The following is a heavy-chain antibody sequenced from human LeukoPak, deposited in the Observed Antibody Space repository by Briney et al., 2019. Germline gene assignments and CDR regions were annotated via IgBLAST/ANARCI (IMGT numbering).Heavy chain of an antibody. V-gene: IGHV3-23*01. D-gene: IGHD6-6*01. CDR3: AKRVPYSSSSVYFDY. J-gene: IGHJ4*02. CDR2: ISDSGSDT. CDR1: GFTFSSYG. Sequence: GGSLRLSCAVSGFTFSSYGMSWVRQAPGKGLEWVSSISDSGSDTYYADSVKGRFTISKDNSKNTLYLRMNSLRADDTAVYYCAKRVPYSSSSVYFDYWGQGTLVTVSS.